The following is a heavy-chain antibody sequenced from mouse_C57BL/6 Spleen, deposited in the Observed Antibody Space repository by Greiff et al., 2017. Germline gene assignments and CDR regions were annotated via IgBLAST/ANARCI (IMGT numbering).Heavy chain of an antibody. J-gene: IGHJ1*03. CDR2: IHPNSGST. V-gene: IGHV1-64*01. CDR1: GYTFTSYW. D-gene: IGHD1-1*01. Sequence: QVQLQQPGAELVKPGASVKLSCKASGYTFTSYWMHWVKQRPGQGLEWIGMIHPNSGSTNYNEKFKSKATLTVDKSSSTAYMQLSSLTSEDSAVXYCARYYGSGLYWYFDVWGTGTTVTVSS. CDR3: ARYYGSGLYWYFDV.